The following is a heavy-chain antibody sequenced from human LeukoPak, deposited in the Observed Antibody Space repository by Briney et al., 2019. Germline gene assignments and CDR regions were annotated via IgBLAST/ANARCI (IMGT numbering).Heavy chain of an antibody. J-gene: IGHJ6*02. Sequence: GGSLRLSCAASGFTFSSYSMNWVRQAPGKGLEWVSSISSSSSYIYYADSVKGRFTISRDNAKNSLYLQMNSLRPEDTAVYYCARDNDYGDYPTNYYYYGMDVWGQGTTVTVSS. V-gene: IGHV3-21*01. D-gene: IGHD4-17*01. CDR2: ISSSSSYI. CDR3: ARDNDYGDYPTNYYYYGMDV. CDR1: GFTFSSYS.